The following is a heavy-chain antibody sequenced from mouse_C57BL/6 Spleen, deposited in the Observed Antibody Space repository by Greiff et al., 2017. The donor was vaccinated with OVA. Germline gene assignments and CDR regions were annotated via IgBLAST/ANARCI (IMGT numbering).Heavy chain of an antibody. CDR2: ISSGGSAI. V-gene: IGHV5-17*01. J-gene: IGHJ2*01. Sequence: EVQLEESGGGLVKPGGSLKLSCAASGFTFSDSGMHWVRQAPEKGLEWVAYISSGGSAIYYADTVKGRFTISRDNAKNTLFLQMTSLRSEDTAIDYCARRSTYYSNSFDYWGQGTTLTVSS. D-gene: IGHD2-5*01. CDR3: ARRSTYYSNSFDY. CDR1: GFTFSDSG.